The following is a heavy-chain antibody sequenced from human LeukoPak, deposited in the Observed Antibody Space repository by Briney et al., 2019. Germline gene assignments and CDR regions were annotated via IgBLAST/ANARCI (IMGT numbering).Heavy chain of an antibody. CDR2: IIGGGTTT. Sequence: GGSLRLSCAASGFAFSSFGIGWVRQSPGKGLECLATIIGGGTTTFYSASVKGRFTISRDNSKNTLYLHMDSLRPDDTATYYCTKELHVAVAVADYYYFYMDVWGRGTAVTVSS. V-gene: IGHV3-23*01. J-gene: IGHJ6*03. D-gene: IGHD6-19*01. CDR3: TKELHVAVAVADYYYFYMDV. CDR1: GFAFSSFG.